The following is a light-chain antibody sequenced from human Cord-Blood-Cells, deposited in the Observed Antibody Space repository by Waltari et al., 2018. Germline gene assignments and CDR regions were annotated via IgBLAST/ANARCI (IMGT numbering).Light chain of an antibody. CDR2: GNS. Sequence: QSVLTQPPSVSGAPGQRVTISCTGSSSNIGAGYDVHSYQQLPETAPKLLIYGNSNRPSGVPDRFSGSKSGTSASLAITGLQAEDEADYYCQSYDSSLSGSVFGGGTKLTVL. CDR3: QSYDSSLSGSV. J-gene: IGLJ2*01. CDR1: SSNIGAGYD. V-gene: IGLV1-40*01.